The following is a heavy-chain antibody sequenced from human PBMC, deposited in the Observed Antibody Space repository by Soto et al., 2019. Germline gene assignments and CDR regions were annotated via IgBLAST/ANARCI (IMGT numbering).Heavy chain of an antibody. V-gene: IGHV3-21*04. CDR1: GFIFSSYT. D-gene: IGHD4-17*01. CDR2: ISSSSSNI. J-gene: IGHJ4*02. CDR3: AREDYAGASPRFDY. Sequence: VGSLRLSCAASGFIFSSYTMAWVREAPGNGLEWVSSISSSSSNIEYADSVKGRFSVSRDNANNSLFLQINSLRAEDTAIYYCAREDYAGASPRFDYWGLGALVTVSS.